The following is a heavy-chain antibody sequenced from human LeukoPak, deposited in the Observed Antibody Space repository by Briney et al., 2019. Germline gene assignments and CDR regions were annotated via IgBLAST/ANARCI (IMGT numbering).Heavy chain of an antibody. J-gene: IGHJ4*02. D-gene: IGHD2-21*02. V-gene: IGHV3-7*05. CDR3: ARDIVVVTAYFDY. Sequence: GSLRLSCAASGFAFSSYWMSWVRQAPGKGLEWVANIKQGGSEEYYVDSVKGRFTISRDNAKNSLYLQMNSLRAEDTAVYYCARDIVVVTAYFDYLGQGTLVTVSS. CDR1: GFAFSSYW. CDR2: IKQGGSEE.